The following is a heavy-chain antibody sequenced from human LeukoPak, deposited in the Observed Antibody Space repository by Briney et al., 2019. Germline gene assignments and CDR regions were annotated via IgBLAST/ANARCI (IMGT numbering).Heavy chain of an antibody. D-gene: IGHD3-22*01. CDR2: INSDGSST. V-gene: IGHV3-74*01. CDR3: ARAFPYEPFDY. J-gene: IGHJ4*02. Sequence: PGGSLRLSCAASGFTFSSYWMHWVRQAPGKGLVWVSRINSDGSSTSYADSVKGRFTISRDNAKNTLYLQMNSLRAEDTAVYYCARAFPYEPFDYWGQGTLVTVSS. CDR1: GFTFSSYW.